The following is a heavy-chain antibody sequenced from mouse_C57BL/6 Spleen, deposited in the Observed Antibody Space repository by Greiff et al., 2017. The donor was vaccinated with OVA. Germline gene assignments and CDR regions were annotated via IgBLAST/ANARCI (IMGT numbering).Heavy chain of an antibody. J-gene: IGHJ2*01. CDR2: INPYNGDT. V-gene: IGHV1-20*01. D-gene: IGHD6-1*01. Sequence: VQLQQSGPELVKPGDSVKISCKASGYSFTGYFMNWVMQSHGKSLEWIGRINPYNGDTFYNQKLKGKATLTVDKSSSTAHMELRSLTSEDSAVYYCARLGSYGYWGQGTTLTVSS. CDR1: GYSFTGYF. CDR3: ARLGSYGY.